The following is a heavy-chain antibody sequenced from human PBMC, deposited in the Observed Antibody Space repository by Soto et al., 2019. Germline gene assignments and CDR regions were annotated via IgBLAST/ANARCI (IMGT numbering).Heavy chain of an antibody. Sequence: GGSLRLSCAASGFTFSSYAMHWVRQAPGKGLEWVAVISYDGSNKYYADSVKGRFTISRDNSKNTLYLQMNSLRAEDTAVYYCARLLVPAAIGYYYGMDVWGQGTTVTVSS. J-gene: IGHJ6*02. D-gene: IGHD2-2*02. CDR2: ISYDGSNK. CDR3: ARLLVPAAIGYYYGMDV. CDR1: GFTFSSYA. V-gene: IGHV3-30-3*01.